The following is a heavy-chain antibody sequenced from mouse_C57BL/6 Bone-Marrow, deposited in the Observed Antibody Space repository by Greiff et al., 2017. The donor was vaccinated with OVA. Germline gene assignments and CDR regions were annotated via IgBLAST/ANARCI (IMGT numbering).Heavy chain of an antibody. J-gene: IGHJ1*03. V-gene: IGHV1-69*01. Sequence: QVQLKQPGAELVMPGASVKLSCKASGYTFTSYWMHWVKQRPGQGLEWIGEIDPSDSYTNYNQKFKGKSTLTVDKSSSTAYMQLSSLTSEDSAVYYSARDGYYPYWYFDVWGTGTTVTVSS. CDR1: GYTFTSYW. CDR3: ARDGYYPYWYFDV. D-gene: IGHD2-3*01. CDR2: IDPSDSYT.